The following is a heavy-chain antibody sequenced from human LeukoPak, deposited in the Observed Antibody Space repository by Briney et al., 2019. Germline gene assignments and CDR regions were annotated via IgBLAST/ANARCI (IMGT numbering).Heavy chain of an antibody. V-gene: IGHV3-21*01. D-gene: IGHD4-23*01. CDR1: GFTFSRYS. CDR2: ISSSSSYI. Sequence: GXSLRLSCAASGFTFSRYSMNWVRQAPGKGLEWVSSISSSSSYIYYADSVKGRFTISRDKDKNSLYMQMNRLRGEDTAVYYCARDREDYGSNSGYIFRGWFAPWGHGTLVTVSS. J-gene: IGHJ5*02. CDR3: ARDREDYGSNSGYIFRGWFAP.